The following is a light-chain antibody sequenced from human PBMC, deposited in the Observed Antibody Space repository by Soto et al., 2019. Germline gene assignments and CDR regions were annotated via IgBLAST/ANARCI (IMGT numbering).Light chain of an antibody. CDR3: CSYVGSYISV. Sequence: QSALTQPRSVSGSPGQSVTISCTGTSNDVGGYHYVSWYQHHPGKAPKLVIFDVNRRPSGVPHRFSGSKSDNTASLTISGLQAEDEADYYCCSYVGSYISVFGNGTKLTV. J-gene: IGLJ1*01. V-gene: IGLV2-11*01. CDR2: DVN. CDR1: SNDVGGYHY.